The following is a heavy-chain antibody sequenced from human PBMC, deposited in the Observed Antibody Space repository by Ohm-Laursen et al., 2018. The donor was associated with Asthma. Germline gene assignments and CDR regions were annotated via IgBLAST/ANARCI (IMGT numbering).Heavy chain of an antibody. J-gene: IGHJ4*02. CDR2: ISSRSNYI. Sequence: SLRFSCAASGFTFSSYSMTWVRQAPGKGLEWVSSISSRSNYIYYADSLKGRFTISRDNAKNSLYLQMNSLRAEDTAVYYCAREALTLGAPLDYWGQGTLVTVSS. D-gene: IGHD1-26*01. V-gene: IGHV3-21*01. CDR3: AREALTLGAPLDY. CDR1: GFTFSSYS.